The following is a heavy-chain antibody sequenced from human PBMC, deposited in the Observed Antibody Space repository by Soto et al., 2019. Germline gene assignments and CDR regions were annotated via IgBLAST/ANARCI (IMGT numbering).Heavy chain of an antibody. CDR3: AREYCISTSCYGLDAFDI. D-gene: IGHD2-2*01. CDR1: GYTFTGYY. J-gene: IGHJ3*02. CDR2: INPNSGGT. Sequence: GASVKVSCKASGYTFTGYYMHWVRQAPGQGLEWMGWINPNSGGTNYAQKFQGWVTMTRDTSISTAYMELSRLRSDDTAVYYCAREYCISTSCYGLDAFDIWGQGTMVTVSS. V-gene: IGHV1-2*04.